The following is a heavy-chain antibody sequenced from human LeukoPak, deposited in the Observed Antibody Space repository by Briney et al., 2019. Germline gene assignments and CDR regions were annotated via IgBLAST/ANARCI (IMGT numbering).Heavy chain of an antibody. CDR2: IDHRGSS. J-gene: IGHJ4*03. CDR3: ATRSSTLAAARCFDD. D-gene: IGHD6-6*01. CDR1: GESFSAYF. Sequence: PSETLSLTCAVPGESFSAYFWSWIRHVPGKGLEWIGEIDHRGSSNYNPPLKSRATISVDTSKNHFSLSLTSVSAADTAVYYCATRSSTLAAARCFDDWGQGTVVSVSS. V-gene: IGHV4-34*01.